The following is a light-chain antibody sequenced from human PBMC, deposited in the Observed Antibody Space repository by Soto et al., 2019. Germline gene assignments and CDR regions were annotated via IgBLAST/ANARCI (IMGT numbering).Light chain of an antibody. Sequence: QSALTQPASVSGSPGQSITISCTGTSSDVGVHNYVSWYQQHPGKAPRLMIYDVNSRPSGVSSRFSGSKSGNTASLTISGLLAEDEADYYCCSYAGSGTDNYVFGSGTKVTVL. CDR1: SSDVGVHNY. CDR2: DVN. V-gene: IGLV2-14*01. CDR3: CSYAGSGTDNYV. J-gene: IGLJ1*01.